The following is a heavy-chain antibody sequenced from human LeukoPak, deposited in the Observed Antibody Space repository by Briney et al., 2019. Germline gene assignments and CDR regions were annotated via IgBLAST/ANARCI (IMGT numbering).Heavy chain of an antibody. CDR3: ARDALVVPAAMIGFYYYGMDV. Sequence: SQTLSLTCAISGDSVSSNSAAWNWIRQSPSRGLEWLGRTYYRSKWYNDYAVSVKSRITINPDTSKNQFSLQLNPVTPEDTAVYYCARDALVVPAAMIGFYYYGMDVWGQGTTVTVSS. J-gene: IGHJ6*02. CDR1: GDSVSSNSAA. V-gene: IGHV6-1*01. CDR2: TYYRSKWYN. D-gene: IGHD2-2*01.